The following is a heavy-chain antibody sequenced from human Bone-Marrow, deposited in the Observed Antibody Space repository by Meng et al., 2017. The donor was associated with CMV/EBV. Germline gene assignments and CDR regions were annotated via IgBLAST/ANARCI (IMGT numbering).Heavy chain of an antibody. V-gene: IGHV4-39*07. D-gene: IGHD6-6*01. Sequence: SETLSLTCAVYGGSLSGYYYWSWIRQPPGKGLEWIGSIYYSGSTYYNPSLKSRVTISVDTSKNQFSLKLSSVTAADTAVYYCASLNEYSRSSEEDYWGQGTLVTDSS. J-gene: IGHJ4*02. CDR1: GGSLSGYYY. CDR2: IYYSGST. CDR3: ASLNEYSRSSEEDY.